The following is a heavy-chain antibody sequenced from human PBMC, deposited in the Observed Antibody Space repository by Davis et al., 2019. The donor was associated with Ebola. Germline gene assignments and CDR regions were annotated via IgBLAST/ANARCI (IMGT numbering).Heavy chain of an antibody. CDR1: GFTFDDYA. CDR2: ISWNSGSI. V-gene: IGHV3-9*01. Sequence: SLKISCAASGFTFDDYAMHWVRQAPGKGLEWVSGISWNSGSIGYADSVKGRFTISRDNAKNSLYLQMNSLRAEDTALYYCAKGPVPYGDYAGYDYFDYWGQGTLVTVSS. D-gene: IGHD4-17*01. CDR3: AKGPVPYGDYAGYDYFDY. J-gene: IGHJ4*02.